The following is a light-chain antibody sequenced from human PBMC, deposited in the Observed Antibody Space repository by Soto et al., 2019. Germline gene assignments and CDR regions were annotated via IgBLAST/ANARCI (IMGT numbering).Light chain of an antibody. Sequence: VLTQPASVSGSPGQSITISCTGTSSDVGGYNYVSWYQQHPGKAPKLMIYDVSNRPSGVSNRFSGSKSGNTASLTISGLQAEDEADYYCSSYKSSSTYVFGTGTKVTV. V-gene: IGLV2-14*01. J-gene: IGLJ1*01. CDR2: DVS. CDR3: SSYKSSSTYV. CDR1: SSDVGGYNY.